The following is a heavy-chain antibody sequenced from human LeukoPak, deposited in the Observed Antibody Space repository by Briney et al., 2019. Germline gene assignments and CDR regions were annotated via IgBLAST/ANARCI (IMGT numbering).Heavy chain of an antibody. CDR1: GFTFSSYA. V-gene: IGHV3-23*01. CDR2: ISGSGGST. J-gene: IGHJ2*01. Sequence: GGSLRLPCAASGFTFSSYAMSWVRQAPGKGLEWVSAISGSGGSTYYADSVKGRFTISRDNSKNTLYLQMNSLRAEDTAVYYCAKRYYYDSSGYYLYYWYFDLWGRGTLVTVSS. D-gene: IGHD3-22*01. CDR3: AKRYYYDSSGYYLYYWYFDL.